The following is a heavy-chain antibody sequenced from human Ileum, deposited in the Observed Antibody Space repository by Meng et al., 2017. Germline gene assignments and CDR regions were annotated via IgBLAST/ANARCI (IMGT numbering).Heavy chain of an antibody. D-gene: IGHD7-27*01. V-gene: IGHV5-51*01. CDR1: GYSFTDYW. J-gene: IGHJ2*01. CDR3: ARQLGNPYWYFDL. Sequence: GESLKISCKGSGYSFTDYWIGWVRQMPGKGLEWMGVIYPGDSDTRYSPSFQGQVTISADKSISTAYLQWSSLKASDTAMYYCARQLGNPYWYFDLWGRGTLVTVSS. CDR2: IYPGDSDT.